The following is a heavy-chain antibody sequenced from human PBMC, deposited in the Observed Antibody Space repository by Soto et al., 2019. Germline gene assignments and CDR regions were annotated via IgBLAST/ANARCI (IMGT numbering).Heavy chain of an antibody. CDR3: ASTSMKRGTESGWYLDYFDY. V-gene: IGHV4-39*01. CDR2: IYYSGST. CDR1: GGSISSSSYY. Sequence: PSETLSLTCTVSGGSISSSSYYWGWIRQPPGKGLEWIGSIYYSGSTYYNPSLKSRVTISVDTSKNQFSLKLSSVTAADTAVYYCASTSMKRGTESGWYLDYFDYWGQGTLVTVSS. D-gene: IGHD6-19*01. J-gene: IGHJ4*02.